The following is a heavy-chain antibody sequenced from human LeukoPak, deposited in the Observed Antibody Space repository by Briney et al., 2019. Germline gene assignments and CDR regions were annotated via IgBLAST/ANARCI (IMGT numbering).Heavy chain of an antibody. CDR3: ARIGAGSSRDY. V-gene: IGHV3-21*01. Sequence: KTGGSLRLSCAASGFTFSSYGMNWVRQAPGKGLEWVSSIVGSSSTYYADSLKGRFTISRDNAKNSLYLQMNSLRAEDTAVYYCARIGAGSSRDYWGQGTLVTVSS. D-gene: IGHD6-13*01. J-gene: IGHJ4*02. CDR1: GFTFSSYG. CDR2: IVGSSST.